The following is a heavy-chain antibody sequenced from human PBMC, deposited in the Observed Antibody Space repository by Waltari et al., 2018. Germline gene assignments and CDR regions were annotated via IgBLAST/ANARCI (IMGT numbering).Heavy chain of an antibody. D-gene: IGHD3-16*01. V-gene: IGHV3-74*01. CDR3: ARDRLFDRADYHPMFDY. Sequence: EVQLVESGGGLVQHGGSLSLSCAASGFTFSRHWMHWPRQAPGEGLVWVSRINNDETTTNYVDSVKGRFTISRDNAKNTLFLQMNGLRAEDTAVYYCARDRLFDRADYHPMFDYWGRGTLVTVSS. J-gene: IGHJ4*02. CDR1: GFTFSRHW. CDR2: INNDETTT.